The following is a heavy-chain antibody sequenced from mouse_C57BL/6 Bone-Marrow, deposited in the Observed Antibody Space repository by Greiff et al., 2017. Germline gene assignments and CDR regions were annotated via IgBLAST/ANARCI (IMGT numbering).Heavy chain of an antibody. CDR1: GYTFTSYW. Sequence: QVHVKQSGAELAKPGASVKLSCKASGYTFTSYWMHWVKQRPGQGLEWIGYINPSSGYTKYNQKFKDKATLTADKSSSTAYMQLSSLTYEDSAVYYCARSPYDYDEGYGGQGTTLTVSS. CDR2: INPSSGYT. J-gene: IGHJ2*01. CDR3: ARSPYDYDEGY. D-gene: IGHD2-4*01. V-gene: IGHV1-7*01.